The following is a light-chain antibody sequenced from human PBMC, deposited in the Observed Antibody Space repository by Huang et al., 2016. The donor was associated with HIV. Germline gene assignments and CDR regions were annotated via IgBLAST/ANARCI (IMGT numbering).Light chain of an antibody. CDR2: DAS. V-gene: IGKV3-11*01. CDR1: QNIRNY. CDR3: QRRSNWPS. Sequence: EMFLTQSPGTLSLSPGERATLSCRASQNIRNYLAWYQQKPGQAPRLLIYDASIRATGIPARCSGSGAGTDFTLTISRLEPEDSAVYYCQRRSNWPSFGGGTTVEI. J-gene: IGKJ4*02.